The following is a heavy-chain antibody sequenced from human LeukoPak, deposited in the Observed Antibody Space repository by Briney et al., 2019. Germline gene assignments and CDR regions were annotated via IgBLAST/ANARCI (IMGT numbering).Heavy chain of an antibody. V-gene: IGHV3-30*02. Sequence: GGSLRLSCAASGFTFSSYGMHWDRQAPGKGLEWVAFTRYDGSNKYYADSVKGRFTISRDNSKNTLYLQMNSLRAEDTAVYYCAKVYYYDSSGYSWGQGTLVTVSS. CDR2: TRYDGSNK. CDR1: GFTFSSYG. CDR3: AKVYYYDSSGYS. D-gene: IGHD3-22*01. J-gene: IGHJ4*02.